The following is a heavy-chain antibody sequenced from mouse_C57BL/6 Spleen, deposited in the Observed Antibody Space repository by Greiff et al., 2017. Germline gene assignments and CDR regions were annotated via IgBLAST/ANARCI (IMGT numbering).Heavy chain of an antibody. CDR1: GFTFSDYG. J-gene: IGHJ4*01. CDR2: ISSGSSTI. CDR3: ARGWLLRAMDY. Sequence: EVKLMESGGGLVKPGGSLTLSCAASGFTFSDYGMHWVRQAPEKGLEWVAYISSGSSTIYYADTVKGRFTISRDNAKNTLFLQMTSLRSEDTAMYYCARGWLLRAMDYWGQGTSVTVSS. D-gene: IGHD2-3*01. V-gene: IGHV5-17*01.